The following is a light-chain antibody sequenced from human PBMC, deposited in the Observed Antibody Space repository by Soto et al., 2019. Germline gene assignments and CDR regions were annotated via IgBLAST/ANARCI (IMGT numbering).Light chain of an antibody. CDR3: QHYGSSPRT. Sequence: ENVLTQSPGTLSFSPGERATPSCRASQSITNNYLAWYQQKAGQVPRLLLYGASTRPTGIPDRFSGSGSGTDFTLTISRLEPDEFAVYYCQHYGSSPRTCGQGTKGEIK. CDR1: QSITNNY. CDR2: GAS. V-gene: IGKV3-20*01. J-gene: IGKJ1*01.